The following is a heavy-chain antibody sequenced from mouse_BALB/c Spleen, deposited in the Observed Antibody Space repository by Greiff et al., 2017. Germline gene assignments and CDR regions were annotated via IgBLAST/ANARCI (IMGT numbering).Heavy chain of an antibody. CDR3: ARHPLFDYYGNYWFAY. CDR1: GFAFSSYD. D-gene: IGHD2-1*01. V-gene: IGHV5-12-1*01. Sequence: EVKLMESGGGLVKPGGSLKLSCAASGFAFSSYDMSWVRQTPEKRLEWVAYISSGGGSTYYPDTVKGRFTISRDNAKNTLYLQMSSLKSEDTAMYYCARHPLFDYYGNYWFAYWGQETLVTVSA. J-gene: IGHJ3*01. CDR2: ISSGGGST.